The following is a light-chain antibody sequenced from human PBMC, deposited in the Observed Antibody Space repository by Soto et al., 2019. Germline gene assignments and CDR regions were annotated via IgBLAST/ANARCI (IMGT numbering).Light chain of an antibody. CDR3: QHYNSYSEA. CDR2: DAS. CDR1: QSAGNF. Sequence: EIVMTQSPATLSVSPGETASLSCRASQSAGNFLAWYQQKPGQAPRLLIYDASNRATGIPARFSGSGSGTDFTLTISSLQPDDFATYYCQHYNSYSEAFGQGTKVDI. V-gene: IGKV3D-15*01. J-gene: IGKJ1*01.